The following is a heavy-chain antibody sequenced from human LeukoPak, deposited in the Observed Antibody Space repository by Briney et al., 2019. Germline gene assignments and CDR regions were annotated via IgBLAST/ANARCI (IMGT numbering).Heavy chain of an antibody. CDR2: INAGNGNT. Sequence: ASVTVTCKASGYTFTSYAMHWVRQAPGQRLEWMGWINAGNGNTKYSQKFQGRVTITRDTSASTAYMELSSLRSEDTAVYYCARARYGDGAFDIWGQGTMVTVSS. CDR1: GYTFTSYA. J-gene: IGHJ3*02. CDR3: ARARYGDGAFDI. D-gene: IGHD4-17*01. V-gene: IGHV1-3*01.